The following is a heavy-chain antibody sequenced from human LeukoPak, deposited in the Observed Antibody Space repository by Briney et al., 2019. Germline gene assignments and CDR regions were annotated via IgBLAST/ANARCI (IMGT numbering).Heavy chain of an antibody. V-gene: IGHV4-30-2*01. Sequence: SQTLSLTCTVSGGSISSGGYYWSWIRQPPGKGLEWIGYIYHSGSTYYNPSLKSRVTISVDRSKNQFSLKLSSVTAADTAVYYCASPPTSMAGTGGAFDIWGQGTMVTVSS. CDR2: IYHSGST. J-gene: IGHJ3*02. CDR3: ASPPTSMAGTGGAFDI. CDR1: GGSISSGGYY. D-gene: IGHD6-19*01.